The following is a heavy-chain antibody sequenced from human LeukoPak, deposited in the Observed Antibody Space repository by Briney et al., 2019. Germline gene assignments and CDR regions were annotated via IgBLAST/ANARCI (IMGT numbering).Heavy chain of an antibody. V-gene: IGHV6-1*01. CDR2: TYYRSKWYN. Sequence: SQTLSLTCAISGDSVASNSAAWNWIRQSPSRGLEWLGRTYYRSKWYNDYAVSVKSRITINPDTSKNQFALQLNSVTPEDTAVYYCARDRSPPTYYYDSSGYAFDIWGQGTMVTVSS. D-gene: IGHD3-22*01. CDR1: GDSVASNSAA. CDR3: ARDRSPPTYYYDSSGYAFDI. J-gene: IGHJ3*02.